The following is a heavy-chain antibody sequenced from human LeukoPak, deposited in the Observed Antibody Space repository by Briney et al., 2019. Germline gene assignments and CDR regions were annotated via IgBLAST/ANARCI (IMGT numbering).Heavy chain of an antibody. CDR3: AKEKRAGYWGVNDY. V-gene: IGHV3-30*18. D-gene: IGHD7-27*01. J-gene: IGHJ4*02. CDR1: GFTFSNYG. Sequence: TGGSLRLSCAASGFTFSNYGMHWVRQAPGKGLEWVAVISYDGSNKYYGDSVKGRFTISRDNSKNTLYLQMNSLRTADAAVYYCAKEKRAGYWGVNDYWGQGTLVTVSS. CDR2: ISYDGSNK.